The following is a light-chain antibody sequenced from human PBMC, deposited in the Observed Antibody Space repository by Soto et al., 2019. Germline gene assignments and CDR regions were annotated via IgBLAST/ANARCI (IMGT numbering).Light chain of an antibody. CDR1: QSVSSN. Sequence: EIVMTQSPATLSVSPGERATLSCRASQSVSSNLAWYQQKPGQAPRLLIYGASTRATGIPDRFSGSGSGTEFTLTISRLQSEDFAVYYCQKYNNWPRLTFGGGTRLEI. J-gene: IGKJ5*01. CDR2: GAS. V-gene: IGKV3-15*01. CDR3: QKYNNWPRLT.